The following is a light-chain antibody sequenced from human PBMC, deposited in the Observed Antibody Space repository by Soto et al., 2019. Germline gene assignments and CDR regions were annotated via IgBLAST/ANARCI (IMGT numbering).Light chain of an antibody. CDR2: DVS. V-gene: IGLV2-14*01. CDR3: SSYASSSPFV. CDR1: GSDVGGYKY. Sequence: QSVLTQPASGSGSPGQSSTISCTGTGSDVGGYKYVSWYQQLPGKAPKLMIYDVSYRPSGVSDRFSGSKSGNTASLIISGLQAEDEADYYCSSYASSSPFVFGTGTKVTVL. J-gene: IGLJ1*01.